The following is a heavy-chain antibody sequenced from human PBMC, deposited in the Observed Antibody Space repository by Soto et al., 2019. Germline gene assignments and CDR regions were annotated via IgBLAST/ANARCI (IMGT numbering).Heavy chain of an antibody. CDR1: GYSFAGYW. CDR3: ARQIYDSDTGPNFQYYFES. J-gene: IGHJ4*02. D-gene: IGHD3-22*01. CDR2: IDPGDSQT. Sequence: GESLKISCKGSGYSFAGYWITWVRQKPGKGLEWMGRIDPGDSQTYYSPSFRGHVTISVTKSITTVFLQWSSLRASDTAMYYCARQIYDSDTGPNFQYYFESWGQGTPVTVSS. V-gene: IGHV5-10-1*01.